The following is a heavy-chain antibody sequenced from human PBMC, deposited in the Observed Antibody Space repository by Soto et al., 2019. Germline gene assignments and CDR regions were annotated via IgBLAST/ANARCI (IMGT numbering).Heavy chain of an antibody. Sequence: EVQLLESGGNLVQPGGSLRLSCAASGFTFSSFAMSWVRQAPGKGLEWISGMSGSGNEIYYADSVKGRFTISRDNPKNTVYLHMTSLRAEDTAVYYCAKDALYNYEILNYWGQGTLVTVSS. D-gene: IGHD5-18*01. CDR2: MSGSGNEI. J-gene: IGHJ4*02. V-gene: IGHV3-23*01. CDR1: GFTFSSFA. CDR3: AKDALYNYEILNY.